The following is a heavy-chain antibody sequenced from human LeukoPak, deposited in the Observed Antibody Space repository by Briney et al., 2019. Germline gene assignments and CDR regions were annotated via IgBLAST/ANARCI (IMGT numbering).Heavy chain of an antibody. Sequence: SLKVSCKASGGTFSSYAISWVRQAPGQWLEWMGGIIPIFGTANYAQKFQGRVTITADESTSTAYMELSSLRSEDTAVYYCARRLLQLWAQFDYWGQGTLVTVSS. CDR3: ARRLLQLWAQFDY. J-gene: IGHJ4*02. D-gene: IGHD5-18*01. CDR1: GGTFSSYA. V-gene: IGHV1-69*13. CDR2: IIPIFGTA.